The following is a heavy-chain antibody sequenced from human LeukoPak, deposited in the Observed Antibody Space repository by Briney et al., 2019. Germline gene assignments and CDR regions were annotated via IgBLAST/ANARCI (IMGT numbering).Heavy chain of an antibody. CDR1: GGTFSSYA. Sequence: SVKVSCKASGGTFSSYAISWVRQAPGQGLEWMGRIIPIFGIANYAQKFQGRVTITADKSTSTAYMELSSLRSEDTAVYYCARLGVDCSSTSCFPVPWGLGTLVTVSS. D-gene: IGHD2-2*01. V-gene: IGHV1-69*04. CDR2: IIPIFGIA. CDR3: ARLGVDCSSTSCFPVP. J-gene: IGHJ5*02.